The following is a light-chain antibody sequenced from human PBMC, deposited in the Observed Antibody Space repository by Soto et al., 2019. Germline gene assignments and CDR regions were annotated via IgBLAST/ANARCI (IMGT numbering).Light chain of an antibody. CDR2: GAS. J-gene: IGKJ2*01. V-gene: IGKV3-15*01. CDR1: QSVSSN. Sequence: EIVMTQSPATLSVSPGERATLSCRASQSVSSNLAWYQQKPGQAPRLLLYGASTRATGIPGRFSGSGSGTEFTLTISSLQSEDFAVYYCKQHNDWPSFVQGTKLEIK. CDR3: KQHNDWPS.